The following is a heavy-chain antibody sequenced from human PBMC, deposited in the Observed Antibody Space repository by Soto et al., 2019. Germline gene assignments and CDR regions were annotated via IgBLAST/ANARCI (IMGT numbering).Heavy chain of an antibody. CDR1: GASISGYH. CDR2: LYYTGST. Sequence: SETLSLTCTVSGASISGYHWGWIRQPPGKGLEWIGYLYYTGSTHYNPSLKSRVTMSVDTSKNQFSLKLNSVTAADTAVYYCARGFAIGWYTYFFDLWGQGPLVTV. J-gene: IGHJ4*02. V-gene: IGHV4-59*08. CDR3: ARGFAIGWYTYFFDL. D-gene: IGHD6-19*01.